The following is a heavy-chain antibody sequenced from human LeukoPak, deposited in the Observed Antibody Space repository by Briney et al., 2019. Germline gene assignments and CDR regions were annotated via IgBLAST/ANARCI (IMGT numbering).Heavy chain of an antibody. CDR2: INTATGNP. CDR1: GYSLTRYA. Sequence: GASVKVSCKASGYSLTRYAMNWVRQAPGQGLEWMGWINTATGNPTYAQGFTGRFVFSLDTSVSMAYLQISSLKAEDTAVYYCARDSISGSYVHFDNWGQGTLVTVSA. V-gene: IGHV7-4-1*04. D-gene: IGHD1-26*01. CDR3: ARDSISGSYVHFDN. J-gene: IGHJ4*02.